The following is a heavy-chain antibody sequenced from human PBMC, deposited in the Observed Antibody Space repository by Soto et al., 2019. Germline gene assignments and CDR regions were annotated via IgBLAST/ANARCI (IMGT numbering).Heavy chain of an antibody. V-gene: IGHV4-4*07. CDR1: GDSVSGYY. CDR3: ARDDKGVSAAMLY. J-gene: IGHJ4*02. Sequence: PSETLSLTGSVSGDSVSGYYWYWIRQPAGKGLEWIGRMYTSGITNYSPSLKSRVTMSVDTSKNQFSLKLTSVTAADTAVYYCARDDKGVSAAMLYWGQGTLVTVSS. D-gene: IGHD2-2*01. CDR2: MYTSGIT.